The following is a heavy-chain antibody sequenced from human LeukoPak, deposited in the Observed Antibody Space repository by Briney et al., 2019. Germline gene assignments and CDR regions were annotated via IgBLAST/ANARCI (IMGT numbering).Heavy chain of an antibody. J-gene: IGHJ4*02. Sequence: GGSLRLSCAASGFTFSSYAMSWVRQAPGKGLEWVSAISGSGGSTYYADSVKGRFTISRDNSKNTLYLQTNSLRAEDTAVYYCAKDPAFVAAAGPLDYWGQGTLVTVSS. CDR2: ISGSGGST. CDR3: AKDPAFVAAAGPLDY. D-gene: IGHD6-13*01. CDR1: GFTFSSYA. V-gene: IGHV3-23*01.